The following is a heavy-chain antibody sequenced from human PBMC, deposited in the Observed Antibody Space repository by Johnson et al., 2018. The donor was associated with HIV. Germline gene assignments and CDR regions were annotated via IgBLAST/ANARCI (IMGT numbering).Heavy chain of an antibody. V-gene: IGHV3-74*01. CDR1: GFTFSSYW. Sequence: EQLVESGGGLVQAGGSLRLSCAASGFTFSSYWMHWVRQAPGKGLVWVSRISSDGSDTSYADSVKGRFTISRDNAKNTLYLQMNSLRAEDTAVYYCAKDLAPSGYVVDAFDLWGQGTMVTVSS. J-gene: IGHJ3*01. CDR3: AKDLAPSGYVVDAFDL. D-gene: IGHD5-12*01. CDR2: ISSDGSDT.